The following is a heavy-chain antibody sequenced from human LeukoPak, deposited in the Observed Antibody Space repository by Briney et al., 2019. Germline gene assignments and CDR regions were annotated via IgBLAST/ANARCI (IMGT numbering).Heavy chain of an antibody. V-gene: IGHV3-23*01. CDR3: AKDPLWSGYFPEFDY. D-gene: IGHD3-3*01. J-gene: IGHJ4*02. Sequence: GGSLGLSCAASGFTFSSYAMSWVRQAPGKGLEWVSAISGSGGSTYYADSVKGRFTISRDNSKNTLYLQMNSLRAEDTAVYYCAKDPLWSGYFPEFDYWGQGTLVTVSS. CDR1: GFTFSSYA. CDR2: ISGSGGST.